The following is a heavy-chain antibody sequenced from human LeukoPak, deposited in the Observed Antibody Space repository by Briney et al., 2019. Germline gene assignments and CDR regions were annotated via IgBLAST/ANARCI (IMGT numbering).Heavy chain of an antibody. CDR1: GGSFSGYY. V-gene: IGHV4-34*01. D-gene: IGHD3-9*01. J-gene: IGHJ4*02. CDR2: INHSGST. Sequence: SETLSLTCAVYGGSFSGYYWSWIRQPPGKGLEWIGEINHSGSTNYNPSLKSQVTISVDTPKNQFSLKLSSVTAADTAVYYCAQTKRYLRYFDYWGQGTLVTVSS. CDR3: AQTKRYLRYFDY.